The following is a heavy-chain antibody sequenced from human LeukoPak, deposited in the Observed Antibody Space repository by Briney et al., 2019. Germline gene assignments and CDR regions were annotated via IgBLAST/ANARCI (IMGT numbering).Heavy chain of an antibody. CDR2: ISGSGGGT. J-gene: IGHJ6*02. Sequence: GGSLRLSCAASGFTFSAYGMTCVRRAPGRGLEWVSTISGSGGGTWYTDSVKGRFTISRDNSKNTLYLQMNSLRAEDTAIYYCAKYLSAKRPPYVLDVWGQGTTVTVSS. V-gene: IGHV3-23*01. D-gene: IGHD6-6*01. CDR1: GFTFSAYG. CDR3: AKYLSAKRPPYVLDV.